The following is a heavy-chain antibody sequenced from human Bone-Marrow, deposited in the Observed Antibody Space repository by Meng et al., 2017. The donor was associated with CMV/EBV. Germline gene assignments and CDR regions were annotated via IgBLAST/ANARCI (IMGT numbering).Heavy chain of an antibody. CDR2: ISYDGSNK. CDR3: ARDVRITIFGVVIGSYAAAY. Sequence: GGSLRLSCAASGFTFSSYAMHWVRQAPGKGLEWVAVISYDGSNKYYADSVKGRFTISRDNSKNTLYLQMNSLRAEDTAVYYCARDVRITIFGVVIGSYAAAYWGQGKLVNVSS. J-gene: IGHJ4*02. D-gene: IGHD3-3*01. V-gene: IGHV3-30-3*01. CDR1: GFTFSSYA.